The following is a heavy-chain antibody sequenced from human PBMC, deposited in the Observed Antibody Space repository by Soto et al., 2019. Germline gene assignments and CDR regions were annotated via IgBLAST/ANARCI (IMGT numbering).Heavy chain of an antibody. CDR2: ISRSSTGI. CDR1: GFTFSLYS. Sequence: EVQLVESGGGLVQPGGSLRLSCAASGFTFSLYSMSWVRQAPGKGLEWVSYISRSSTGIHYADSVKGRFTISRDDATTTPHLQMSSLRDGEPAVYYCARADTWGLDVWGQGTTVSISS. D-gene: IGHD2-2*02. J-gene: IGHJ6*02. CDR3: ARADTWGLDV. V-gene: IGHV3-48*02.